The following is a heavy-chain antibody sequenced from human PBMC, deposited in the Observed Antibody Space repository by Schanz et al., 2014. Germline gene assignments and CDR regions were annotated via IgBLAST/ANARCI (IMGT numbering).Heavy chain of an antibody. CDR2: ISHDGYST. CDR1: GFTFSIYA. Sequence: VQLLESGGGLVKPGGSLRLSCSASGFTFSIYAMHWVRQAPGKGLEYVSAISHDGYSTYYADSVKGRFTISRDNFKGALYLQMSSLRAEDTAVYYCAKSLESCPGGRCSRGYFDYWGQGTLVTVSS. D-gene: IGHD2-8*02. V-gene: IGHV3-64*04. CDR3: AKSLESCPGGRCSRGYFDY. J-gene: IGHJ4*02.